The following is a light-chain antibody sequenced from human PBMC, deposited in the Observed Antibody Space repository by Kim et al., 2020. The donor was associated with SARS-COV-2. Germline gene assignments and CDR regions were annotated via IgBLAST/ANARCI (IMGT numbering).Light chain of an antibody. CDR2: GKN. Sequence: ALGTTARITCQGDSLRSYYASWYQQKPGQAPVLVIYGKNNRPSGIPDRFSGSSSGNTASLTITGAQAEDEADYYCNSRDSSGNHLVFGGGTQLTVL. CDR1: SLRSYY. J-gene: IGLJ2*01. CDR3: NSRDSSGNHLV. V-gene: IGLV3-19*01.